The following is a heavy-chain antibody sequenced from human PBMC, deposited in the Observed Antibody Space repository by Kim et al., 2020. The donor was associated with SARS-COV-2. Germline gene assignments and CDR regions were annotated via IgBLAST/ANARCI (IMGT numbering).Heavy chain of an antibody. V-gene: IGHV3-21*01. CDR2: ISSSSSYI. CDR3: APALIRVAATEEGY. D-gene: IGHD2-15*01. J-gene: IGHJ4*02. Sequence: GGSLRLSCAASGFTFSSYSMNWVRQAPGKGLEWVSSISSSSSYIYYADSVKGRFTISRDNAKNSLYLQMNSLRAEDTAVYYCAPALIRVAATEEGYWGQGTLVTVSS. CDR1: GFTFSSYS.